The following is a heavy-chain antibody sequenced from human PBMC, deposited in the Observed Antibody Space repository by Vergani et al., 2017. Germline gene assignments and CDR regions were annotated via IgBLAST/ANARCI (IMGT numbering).Heavy chain of an antibody. CDR2: IIPMLGTV. V-gene: IGHV1-69*01. J-gene: IGHJ4*02. Sequence: QVQLVQSGAEVKRPGASVKVSCKSSGGSFGSYGITWVRQAPGQGLEWVGGIIPMLGTVNYAQRFEDRVTITADESTTTAYMELSRLRSEDTAVYYCAGNSHDYGENYFDSWGEGTLVTVCS. D-gene: IGHD4-17*01. CDR1: GGSFGSYG. CDR3: AGNSHDYGENYFDS.